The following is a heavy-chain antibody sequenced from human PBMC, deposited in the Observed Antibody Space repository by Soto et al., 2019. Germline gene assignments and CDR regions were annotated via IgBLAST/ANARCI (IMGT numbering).Heavy chain of an antibody. J-gene: IGHJ4*02. CDR1: GFTFSSYA. V-gene: IGHV3-23*01. D-gene: IGHD3-22*01. CDR2: ISGSGGST. CDR3: AKGGYYYDSSGYYSRPVYFDY. Sequence: HPGWSLGLSFSASGFTFSSYAMSWVRQAPGKGLEWVSAISGSGGSTYYADSVKGRFTISRDNSKNTLYLQMNSLRAEDTAVYYCAKGGYYYDSSGYYSRPVYFDYWGQGTLVTVSS.